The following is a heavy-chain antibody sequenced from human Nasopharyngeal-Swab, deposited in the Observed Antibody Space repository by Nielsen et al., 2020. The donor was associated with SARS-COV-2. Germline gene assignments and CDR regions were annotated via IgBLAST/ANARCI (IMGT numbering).Heavy chain of an antibody. CDR3: AIDYGSGTYGLDV. V-gene: IGHV5-51*01. CDR2: IYPGDSDT. J-gene: IGHJ6*02. Sequence: KVSCKASGYSFSTYWINWVRQTPGKGLEWMGIIYPGDSDTRYSPSFQGQVSISVDKSITTAYLQWNSLKASDTATYFCAIDYGSGTYGLDVWGQGTRVTVSS. D-gene: IGHD3-10*01. CDR1: GYSFSTYW.